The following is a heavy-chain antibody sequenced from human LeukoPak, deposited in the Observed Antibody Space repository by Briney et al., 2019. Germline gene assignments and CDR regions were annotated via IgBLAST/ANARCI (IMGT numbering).Heavy chain of an antibody. CDR3: AKDSNYYDSSGYYYPFDY. V-gene: IGHV3-30*02. CDR2: IRYDGSNK. Sequence: GGSLRLSCAASGFTFSSYGMHWVRQAPGKGLEWVAFIRYDGSNKYYADSVKGRFTISRDNSKDTLYLQMNSLRAEDTAVYYCAKDSNYYDSSGYYYPFDYWGQGTLVTVSS. D-gene: IGHD3-22*01. CDR1: GFTFSSYG. J-gene: IGHJ4*02.